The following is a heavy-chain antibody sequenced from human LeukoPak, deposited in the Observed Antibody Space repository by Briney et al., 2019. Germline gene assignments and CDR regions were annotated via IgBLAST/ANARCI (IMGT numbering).Heavy chain of an antibody. CDR1: GGSISSYY. Sequence: SETLSLTCTVAGGSISSYYWSWIRQPPGKGLEWIGYIYYSGSANYNPSLKSRATISVDTSKKQFSLKVSSVTAADTAVYYCARLSVTTTFFDYWGQGTLVTVSS. D-gene: IGHD4-17*01. J-gene: IGHJ4*02. V-gene: IGHV4-59*08. CDR2: IYYSGSA. CDR3: ARLSVTTTFFDY.